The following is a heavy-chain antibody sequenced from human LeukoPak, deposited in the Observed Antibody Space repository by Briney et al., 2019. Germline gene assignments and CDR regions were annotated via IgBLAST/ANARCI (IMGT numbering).Heavy chain of an antibody. D-gene: IGHD2-15*01. V-gene: IGHV1-46*01. J-gene: IGHJ6*03. Sequence: GASVKVSCKASGYTFTSYYMHWVRQAPGQGLEWMGIINPSGGSTSYAQKFQGRVTMTRDMSTSTVYMELSSLRHDDPAVYYCARGRGTSGSNRDFYYYYYMDVWGKGTTVTVSS. CDR2: INPSGGST. CDR1: GYTFTSYY. CDR3: ARGRGTSGSNRDFYYYYYMDV.